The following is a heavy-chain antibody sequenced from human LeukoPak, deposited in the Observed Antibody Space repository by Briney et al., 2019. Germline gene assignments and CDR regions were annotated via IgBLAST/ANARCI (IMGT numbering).Heavy chain of an antibody. J-gene: IGHJ4*02. V-gene: IGHV3-7*01. Sequence: GGSLRLSCAASGFTFSSYSMNWVRQAPGKGLEWVANINQVGTETFYVDSVKGRFTISRDNAKNSLYLQMSSLRAEDTAVYYCAQLLLRGPTAWGQGTLVTVSS. D-gene: IGHD2-15*01. CDR2: INQVGTET. CDR1: GFTFSSYS. CDR3: AQLLLRGPTA.